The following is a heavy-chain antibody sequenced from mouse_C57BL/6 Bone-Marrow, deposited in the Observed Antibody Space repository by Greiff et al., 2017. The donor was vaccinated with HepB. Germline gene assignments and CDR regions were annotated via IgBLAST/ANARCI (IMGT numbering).Heavy chain of an antibody. V-gene: IGHV5-6*02. CDR1: GFTFSSYG. Sequence: EVKVVESGGDLAKPGGSLKLSCAASGFTFSSYGMSWVRQTPDKRLEWVATISSGGSYTYYPDSVKGRFTISRDNAKNTLYLQMSSLKSEDTAMYYCARRDYGSSYWYFDVRGTGTTVTVSS. J-gene: IGHJ1*03. CDR3: ARRDYGSSYWYFDV. D-gene: IGHD1-1*01. CDR2: ISSGGSYT.